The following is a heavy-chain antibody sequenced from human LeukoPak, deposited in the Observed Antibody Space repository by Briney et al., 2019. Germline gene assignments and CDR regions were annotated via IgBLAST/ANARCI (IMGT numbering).Heavy chain of an antibody. CDR2: MDPDGNDI. CDR3: ARDRGGSFDP. CDR1: GFIFSDYY. D-gene: IGHD3-10*01. J-gene: IGHJ5*02. Sequence: GGSLRLSCVASGFIFSDYYMSWYRRAPGKGLEWVAVMDPDGNDIKYVGTLKGRFIISRDNAKNSLYLQMNSLRAEDTAVYYCARDRGGSFDPWGQGTLVTVSS. V-gene: IGHV3-7*01.